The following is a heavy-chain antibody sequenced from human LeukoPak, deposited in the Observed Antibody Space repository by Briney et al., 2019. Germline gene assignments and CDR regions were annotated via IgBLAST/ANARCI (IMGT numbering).Heavy chain of an antibody. Sequence: AGGSLRLSCAASGFTFSSYSMNWVRQAPGKGLEWVSSISSSSSCIYYADSVKGRFTISRDNAKNSLYLQMNSLRAEDTAVYYCARDSSAAPFDYWGQGTLVTVSS. D-gene: IGHD6-25*01. V-gene: IGHV3-21*01. CDR3: ARDSSAAPFDY. J-gene: IGHJ4*02. CDR2: ISSSSSCI. CDR1: GFTFSSYS.